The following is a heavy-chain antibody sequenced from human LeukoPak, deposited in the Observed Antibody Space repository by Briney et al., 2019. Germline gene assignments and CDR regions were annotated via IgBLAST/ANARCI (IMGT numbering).Heavy chain of an antibody. V-gene: IGHV3-23*01. CDR3: ARDPLTGSYGVNWLDP. Sequence: TGGSLRLSCAASGFSFSTHGIHWVRQAPGKGLDWVSAISAGGDRTDYAHSVKGRFIISRDNSKNTLYLQMNSLRVEDTAIYYCARDPLTGSYGVNWLDPWGQGTLVTVSS. CDR1: GFSFSTHG. D-gene: IGHD1-26*01. J-gene: IGHJ5*02. CDR2: ISAGGDRT.